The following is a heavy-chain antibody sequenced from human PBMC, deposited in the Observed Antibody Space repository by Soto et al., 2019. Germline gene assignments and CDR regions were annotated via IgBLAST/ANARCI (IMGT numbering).Heavy chain of an antibody. J-gene: IGHJ5*02. CDR1: EFTFSSNA. V-gene: IGHV3-23*01. CDR2: ITGSGSTT. D-gene: IGHD6-13*01. Sequence: EVQLLESGGGLVQPGGSLRLSCAASEFTFSSNAMHWVRQAPGKGLEWGSGITGSGSTTFYADSVKGRFTISRDNSKNTLYLHMSSLRAEDTATYYCAKDSTAYLSSWFHLWGQGTLVTVSS. CDR3: AKDSTAYLSSWFHL.